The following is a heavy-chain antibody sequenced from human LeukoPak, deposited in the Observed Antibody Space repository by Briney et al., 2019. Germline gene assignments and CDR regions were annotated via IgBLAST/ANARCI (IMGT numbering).Heavy chain of an antibody. V-gene: IGHV1-46*01. CDR2: INPSGGST. D-gene: IGHD3-10*01. J-gene: IGHJ4*02. CDR1: GYTFTSYY. CDR3: ARDGLDGSGSYCTFDY. Sequence: ASVKVSCKASGYTFTSYYMHWVRQAPGQGLERMGIINPSGGSTSYTQKFQGRVTMTRDTSTSTVYMELSSLRSEDTAVYYCARDGLDGSGSYCTFDYWGQGTLVTVSS.